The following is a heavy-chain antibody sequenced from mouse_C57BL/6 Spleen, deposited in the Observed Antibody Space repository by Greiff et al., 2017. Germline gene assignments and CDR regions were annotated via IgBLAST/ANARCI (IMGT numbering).Heavy chain of an antibody. CDR2: IYPSDSET. CDR3: ARWYYGSSYGD. J-gene: IGHJ2*01. V-gene: IGHV1-61*01. D-gene: IGHD1-1*01. CDR1: GYTFTSYW. Sequence: QVQLQQPGAELVRPGSSVKLSCKASGYTFTSYWMDWVKQRPGQGLEWIGNIYPSDSETHYNQKFKDKATLTVDKSSSTAYMQLSSLTSEDSAVYYCARWYYGSSYGDWGQGTTLTVSS.